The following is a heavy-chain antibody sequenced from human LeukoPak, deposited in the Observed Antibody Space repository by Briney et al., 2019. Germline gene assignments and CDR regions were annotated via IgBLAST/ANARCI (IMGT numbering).Heavy chain of an antibody. CDR2: ISGTGDGT. V-gene: IGHV3-23*01. CDR1: GFTFSSYG. CDR3: TKDRRNLDTFDM. J-gene: IGHJ3*02. Sequence: GGSLRLSCTASGFTFSSYGMSWVRQAPGKGLEWVSGISGTGDGTYFADSVKGRFTISRDNSKNTVYPQMNSLRAEDTALYYCTKDRRNLDTFDMWGQGTMVTVSS.